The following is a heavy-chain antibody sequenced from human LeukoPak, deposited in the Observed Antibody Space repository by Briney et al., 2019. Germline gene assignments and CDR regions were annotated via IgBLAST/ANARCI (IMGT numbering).Heavy chain of an antibody. CDR1: GFTFDDYG. CDR3: ARDRGTYYDFWSGYPDY. V-gene: IGHV3-20*04. CDR2: INWSGGST. Sequence: GGSLRLSCAASGFTFDDYGMSWVRQAPGKGLEWVSGINWSGGSTGYADSVKGRFTISRDNAKNSLYLQMNSLRAEDTALYYCARDRGTYYDFWSGYPDYWGQGTLVTVSS. D-gene: IGHD3-3*01. J-gene: IGHJ4*02.